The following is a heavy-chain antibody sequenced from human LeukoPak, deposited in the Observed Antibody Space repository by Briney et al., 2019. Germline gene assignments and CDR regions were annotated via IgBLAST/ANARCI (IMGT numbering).Heavy chain of an antibody. Sequence: GGSLRLSCAASGFTFTSYSMNWVRQAPGKGLEWVANIKQDGSEKYYVDSVKGRFTISRDNAKNSLYLQMNSLRAEDTAVYYCASGHSGSYYDAFDIWGQGTMVTVSS. CDR3: ASGHSGSYYDAFDI. D-gene: IGHD1-26*01. V-gene: IGHV3-7*01. J-gene: IGHJ3*02. CDR2: IKQDGSEK. CDR1: GFTFTSYS.